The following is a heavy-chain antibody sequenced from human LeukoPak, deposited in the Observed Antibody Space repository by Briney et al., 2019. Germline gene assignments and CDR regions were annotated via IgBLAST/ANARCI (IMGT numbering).Heavy chain of an antibody. J-gene: IGHJ3*02. CDR1: GFTFSSYA. CDR2: ISYDGTNK. D-gene: IGHD3-22*01. CDR3: ARSNYYDSRSWGFDI. V-gene: IGHV3-30*04. Sequence: GRSLRLSCAASGFTFSSYAMHWVRQAPGKGLEWVTIISYDGTNKYYADSVKGRFTISRDNSKNTLFLRMNSLRAEDTAVYYCARSNYYDSRSWGFDIWGQGTMVTVSS.